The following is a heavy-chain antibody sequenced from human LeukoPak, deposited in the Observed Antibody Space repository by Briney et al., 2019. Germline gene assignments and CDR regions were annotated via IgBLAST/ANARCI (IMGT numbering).Heavy chain of an antibody. Sequence: GESLKISCKGSGYSFTSYWIGGVRQMPGKGLEWMGMIYPGDSDTRYSPSFQGQVTISADKSSRTAYLQWSSLTASDTAMYYCARNQRDDFWSGYYRNYYYYMDVWGKGTTVTVSS. CDR3: ARNQRDDFWSGYYRNYYYYMDV. J-gene: IGHJ6*03. CDR2: IYPGDSDT. V-gene: IGHV5-51*01. D-gene: IGHD3-3*01. CDR1: GYSFTSYW.